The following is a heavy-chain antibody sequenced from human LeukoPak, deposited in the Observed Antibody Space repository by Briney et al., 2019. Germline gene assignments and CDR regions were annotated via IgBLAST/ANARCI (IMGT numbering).Heavy chain of an antibody. CDR2: IKVEGTET. D-gene: IGHD1-1*01. CDR1: GFMFSSNW. CDR3: AKKGRSLQPY. V-gene: IGHV3-7*03. J-gene: IGHJ4*02. Sequence: TGGSLRLSCAAFGFMFSSNWMSWVRLAPGKGLEWVSKIKVEGTETYYVDSVKGRFTISRDNAKTALYVEMNSLRVEDTAVYYCAKKGRSLQPYWGQGSLVTDSS.